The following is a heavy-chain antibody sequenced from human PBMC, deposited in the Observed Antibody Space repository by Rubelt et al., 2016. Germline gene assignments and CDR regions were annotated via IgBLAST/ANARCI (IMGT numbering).Heavy chain of an antibody. D-gene: IGHD3-9*01. J-gene: IGHJ6*02. Sequence: QAPGKGLEWMGGFDPEDGETIYAQKFQGRVTMTEDTSTDTAYMELSSLRSEDTAVYYCARSYYDTPAPDARYYYYGMDVWGQGTTVTVSS. CDR3: ARSYYDTPAPDARYYYYGMDV. CDR2: FDPEDGET. V-gene: IGHV1-24*01.